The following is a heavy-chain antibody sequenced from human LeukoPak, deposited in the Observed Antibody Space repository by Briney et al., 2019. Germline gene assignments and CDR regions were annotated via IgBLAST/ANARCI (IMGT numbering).Heavy chain of an antibody. V-gene: IGHV3-11*05. J-gene: IGHJ4*02. CDR2: ISSGSYT. CDR1: GFTFSDYF. Sequence: GGSLRLSCAASGFTFSDYFMSWIRQAPEKGLEWVSYISSGSYTKYADSVKGRFTISRDNAKNSLYLQMNGLRAEDTAVYYCARESSGGFDNWAQGTLVTVSS. CDR3: ARESSGGFDN. D-gene: IGHD3-3*01.